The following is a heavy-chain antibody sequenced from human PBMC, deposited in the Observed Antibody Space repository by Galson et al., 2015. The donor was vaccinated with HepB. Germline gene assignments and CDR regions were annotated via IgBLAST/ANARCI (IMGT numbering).Heavy chain of an antibody. CDR1: TISFTGYA. CDR3: ARVGQGYSPGGGFDA. V-gene: IGHV3-30*04. CDR2: MSHDGSYE. Sequence: SLRLSCAASTISFTGYAINWVRQTPGKGLEWVAVMSHDGSYEYYTESVKGRFTISRDDSKKMVYLQMNSLKTEDTAVYYCARVGQGYSPGGGFDAWGQGTLFTVCS. D-gene: IGHD5-18*01. J-gene: IGHJ5*02.